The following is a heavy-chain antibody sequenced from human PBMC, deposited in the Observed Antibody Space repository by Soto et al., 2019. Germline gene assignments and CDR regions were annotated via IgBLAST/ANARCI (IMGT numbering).Heavy chain of an antibody. V-gene: IGHV3-9*01. CDR3: AKSGLDYYGSGSYYTHFDY. Sequence: ESGGGLVQPGRSLRLSCAASGFTFDDYAMHWVRQAPGKGLEWVSGISWNSGSIGYADSVKGRFTISRDNAKNSLYLQMNSLRAEDTALYYCAKSGLDYYGSGSYYTHFDYWGQGTLVTVSS. CDR1: GFTFDDYA. D-gene: IGHD3-10*01. J-gene: IGHJ4*02. CDR2: ISWNSGSI.